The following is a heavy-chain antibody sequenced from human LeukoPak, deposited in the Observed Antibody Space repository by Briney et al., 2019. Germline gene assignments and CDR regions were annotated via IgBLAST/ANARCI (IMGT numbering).Heavy chain of an antibody. D-gene: IGHD3-22*01. Sequence: QTGGSLRLSCAASGFTFDGYAMHWVRQAPGKGLESVSGISWNSGSIGYADSVKGRFTISRDNAKNSLYLQMNSLRAEDTAVYYCAKPATLRGPRYYDSNPYPVWYFDYWGQGTLVTVSS. CDR3: AKPATLRGPRYYDSNPYPVWYFDY. J-gene: IGHJ4*02. V-gene: IGHV3-9*01. CDR1: GFTFDGYA. CDR2: ISWNSGSI.